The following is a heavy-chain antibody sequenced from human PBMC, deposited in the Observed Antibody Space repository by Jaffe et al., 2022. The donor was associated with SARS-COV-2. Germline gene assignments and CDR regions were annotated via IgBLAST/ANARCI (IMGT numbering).Heavy chain of an antibody. CDR3: AKGQGGIVGATPFDP. CDR1: GFTFSSYG. Sequence: QVQLVESGGGVVQPGRSLRLSCAASGFTFSSYGMHWVRQAPGKGLEWVAVISYDGSNKYYADSVKGRFTISRDNSKNTLYLQMNSLRAEDTAVYYCAKGQGGIVGATPFDPWGQGTLVTVSS. CDR2: ISYDGSNK. D-gene: IGHD1-26*01. J-gene: IGHJ5*02. V-gene: IGHV3-30*18.